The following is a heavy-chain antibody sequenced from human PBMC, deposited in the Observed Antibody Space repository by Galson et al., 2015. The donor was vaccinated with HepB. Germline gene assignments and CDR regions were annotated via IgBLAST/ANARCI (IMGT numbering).Heavy chain of an antibody. V-gene: IGHV3-23*01. CDR3: AKGYGLFDS. D-gene: IGHD5-18*01. J-gene: IGHJ5*01. Sequence: SLRLPCSASGSAFDTHAMSWVRQAPGRGLGWVSGISRNGDSQFYADSVKGRFTVSRDNSNNMLYLQMNSLRAEDAGLYFCAKGYGLFDSWGQGILVTVSS. CDR2: ISRNGDSQ. CDR1: GSAFDTHA.